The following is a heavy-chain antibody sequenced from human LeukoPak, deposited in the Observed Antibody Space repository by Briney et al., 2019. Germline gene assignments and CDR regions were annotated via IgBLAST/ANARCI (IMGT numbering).Heavy chain of an antibody. CDR1: GFIISSYS. V-gene: IGHV3-48*04. Sequence: GPLRLSCADSGFIISSYSMNWVRQAPGKGLEWISYISSSSNTINYADSVKGRFTISRDNAKNSLYLQMNTLRAEDTAVYYCARGGYDIPTGWFDPWGQGTLVTVSS. CDR3: ARGGYDIPTGWFDP. CDR2: ISSSSNTI. J-gene: IGHJ5*02. D-gene: IGHD3-9*01.